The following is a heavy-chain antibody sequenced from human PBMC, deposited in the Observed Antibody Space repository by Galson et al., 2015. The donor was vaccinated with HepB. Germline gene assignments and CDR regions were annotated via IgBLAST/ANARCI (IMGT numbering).Heavy chain of an antibody. CDR3: ARDPALDCSGCSLWFDP. CDR1: GTSISSYY. J-gene: IGHJ5*02. D-gene: IGHD2-15*01. V-gene: IGHV4-4*07. Sequence: SETLSLTCTVSGTSISSYYWSWIRQPAGKGLEWIGRIYTSGATDYNPSLKSRVTMSVDKSKNQFSLKLSSVTAAVTAVSYCARDPALDCSGCSLWFDPWGQGTLVTVSS. CDR2: IYTSGAT.